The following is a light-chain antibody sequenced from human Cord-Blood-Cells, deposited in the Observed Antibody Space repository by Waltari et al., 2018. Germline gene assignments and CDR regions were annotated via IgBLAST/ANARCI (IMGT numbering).Light chain of an antibody. CDR1: SGHSSYA. Sequence: QLVLTQSPSASASLGASVKLTCTLSSGHSSYAIAWHQQQPETGPRYLMKLNSDGSHSKGDGIPDRFSGSGSGAERYLAISSLQSEAEADYYCQTWGTGFWVFGGGTKLTVL. J-gene: IGLJ3*02. V-gene: IGLV4-69*01. CDR2: LNSDGSH. CDR3: QTWGTGFWV.